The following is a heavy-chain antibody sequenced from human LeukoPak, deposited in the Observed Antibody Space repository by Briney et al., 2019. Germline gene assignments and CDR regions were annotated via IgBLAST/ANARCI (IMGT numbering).Heavy chain of an antibody. D-gene: IGHD1-1*01. CDR2: IRYDGSNK. CDR3: AKDAQLDAYYYYYMDV. Sequence: PGGSLRLSCAASGFTFSSYGMHWVRQAPGKGLEWVAFIRYDGSNKYYADSVKGRFTISRDNSKNTLYLQMNSLRAEDTAVYYCAKDAQLDAYYYYYMDVWGKGTTVTVSS. J-gene: IGHJ6*03. V-gene: IGHV3-30*02. CDR1: GFTFSSYG.